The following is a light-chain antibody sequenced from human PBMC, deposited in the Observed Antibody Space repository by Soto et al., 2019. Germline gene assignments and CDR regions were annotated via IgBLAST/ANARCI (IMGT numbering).Light chain of an antibody. J-gene: IGKJ4*01. Sequence: EIVLTQSPATLSLSPGERATLSCRASQSVNSYLAWYQQKPGQAPRLLIYDASNRATGIPARFSGSGSGTDFTLTISSLKPEDFAVYYCQKRSNWPLTFGGGTKVEIK. V-gene: IGKV3-11*01. CDR2: DAS. CDR3: QKRSNWPLT. CDR1: QSVNSY.